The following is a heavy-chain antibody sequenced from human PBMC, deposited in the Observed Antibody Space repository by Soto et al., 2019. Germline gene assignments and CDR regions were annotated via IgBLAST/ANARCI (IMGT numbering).Heavy chain of an antibody. CDR2: IYYSGST. CDR1: VGSISISSYY. CDR3: ASGAFGPSGPPYYYDSTGYYIFDY. Sequence: SETLCITCIFSVGSISISSYYWGWIRQPPGKGLECIGSIYYSGSTYYNPSLKSRVTISVDTSKNQFSLKLSSVTAADTAVYYCASGAFGPSGPPYYYDSTGYYIFDYWGQGTMVTVSS. V-gene: IGHV4-39*01. D-gene: IGHD3-22*01. J-gene: IGHJ4*02.